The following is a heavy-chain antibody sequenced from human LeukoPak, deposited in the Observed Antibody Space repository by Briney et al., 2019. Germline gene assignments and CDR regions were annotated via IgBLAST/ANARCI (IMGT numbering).Heavy chain of an antibody. V-gene: IGHV4-59*01. D-gene: IGHD1-26*01. CDR2: IYYSGST. Sequence: SETLSLTCTVSGGSISSYYWSWIRQPPGKGLEWIGYIYYSGSTYYNPSLKSRVTISVDTSKNQFSLKLSSVTAADTAVYYCARSSGSYKDYWGQGTLVTVSS. CDR1: GGSISSYY. J-gene: IGHJ4*02. CDR3: ARSSGSYKDY.